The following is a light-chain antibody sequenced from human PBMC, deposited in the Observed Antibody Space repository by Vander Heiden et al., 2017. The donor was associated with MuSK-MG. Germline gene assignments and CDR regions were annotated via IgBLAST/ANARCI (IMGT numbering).Light chain of an antibody. CDR2: SNN. Sequence: QSVLTQPPSASGTPGQRVTISCSGSSSNIGSNYVYWYQQLPGTAPKLLIYSNNQRPSGVPDRFSGSKSATSASLAISGLRSEDEADYYCAAWDDSLSGSYVFGTGTKVTVL. CDR3: AAWDDSLSGSYV. J-gene: IGLJ1*01. V-gene: IGLV1-47*02. CDR1: SSNIGSNY.